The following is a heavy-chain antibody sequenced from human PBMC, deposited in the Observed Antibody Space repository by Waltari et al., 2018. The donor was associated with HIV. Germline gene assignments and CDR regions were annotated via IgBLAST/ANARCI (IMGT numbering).Heavy chain of an antibody. CDR1: GKPFTSYA. V-gene: IGHV1-8*01. CDR3: ARRASSWYENRENYFYGMDV. D-gene: IGHD6-13*01. CDR2: MNPDIGNT. Sequence: QVQLVQSGAEVKKPGASVKVYCKAFGKPFTSYAVNWVRQATGQGLEWMGWMNPDIGNTGYAKEFQGRVTMTRKTSITTAYMELSGLRSEDTAVYYCARRASSWYENRENYFYGMDVWGQGTTVTVSS. J-gene: IGHJ6*02.